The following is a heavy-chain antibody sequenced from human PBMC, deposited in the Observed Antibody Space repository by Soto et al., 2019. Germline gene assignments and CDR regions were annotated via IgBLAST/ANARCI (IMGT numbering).Heavy chain of an antibody. Sequence: PGGSLRLSCAVSGFTFSAYAMTWFRQVPGKGLEWVSSINGDGSRTYYADSVKGRFTISRDNFKNTLYLQMNSLRGEDTAVYYCARNAKGSSRSRLDYWVQGIRVTVSS. CDR3: ARNAKGSSRSRLDY. D-gene: IGHD6-6*01. V-gene: IGHV3-23*01. J-gene: IGHJ4*01. CDR2: INGDGSRT. CDR1: GFTFSAYA.